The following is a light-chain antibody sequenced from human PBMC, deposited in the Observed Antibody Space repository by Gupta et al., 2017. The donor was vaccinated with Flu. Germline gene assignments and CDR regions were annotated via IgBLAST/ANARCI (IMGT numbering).Light chain of an antibody. Sequence: SSNIGSNNVNLYQQVPGTAPKLLIYGNSQRPSGVPDRFSGSKPGTSASLAISGLQSEDEADYYCAAWDDSLNGHYVFGTGTKVTAL. J-gene: IGLJ1*01. CDR2: GNS. CDR3: AAWDDSLNGHYV. V-gene: IGLV1-44*01. CDR1: SSNIGSNN.